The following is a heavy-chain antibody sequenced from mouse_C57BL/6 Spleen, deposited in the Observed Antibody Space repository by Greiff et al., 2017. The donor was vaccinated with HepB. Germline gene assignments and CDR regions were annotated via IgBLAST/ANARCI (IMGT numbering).Heavy chain of an antibody. CDR2: IDPANGNT. V-gene: IGHV14-3*01. D-gene: IGHD1-1*01. J-gene: IGHJ2*01. CDR1: GFNIKHTY. Sequence: VQLQQSVAELVRPGASVKLSCTASGFNIKHTYMHWVKQRPEQGLEWIGRIDPANGNTKYALKFQGKATITADTSSNTALLQLSSLTSEDTAIYYWARGGLRSFYFDYWGQGTTLTVSS. CDR3: ARGGLRSFYFDY.